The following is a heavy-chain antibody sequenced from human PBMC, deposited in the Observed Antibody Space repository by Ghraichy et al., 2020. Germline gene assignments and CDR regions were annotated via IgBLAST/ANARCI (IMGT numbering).Heavy chain of an antibody. CDR1: GYTFSDYY. CDR3: ARDLVTGDSYYYYGLDV. V-gene: IGHV1-2*02. J-gene: IGHJ6*02. D-gene: IGHD1-20*01. CDR2: NNPGGGGT. Sequence: ASVKVSCKASGYTFSDYYIHWVRQAPGQGLEWMGWNNPGGGGTNYAQKFQGRVTMTRDTSITTAYMELRRLRSDDTAVYYCARDLVTGDSYYYYGLDVWGRGTTVTFS.